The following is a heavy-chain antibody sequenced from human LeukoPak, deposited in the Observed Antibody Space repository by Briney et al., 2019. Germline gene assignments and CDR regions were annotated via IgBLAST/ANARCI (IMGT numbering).Heavy chain of an antibody. J-gene: IGHJ4*02. V-gene: IGHV3-48*01. CDR3: ARDLDFWAAYYFDY. D-gene: IGHD3-3*01. CDR2: ISSSSSTI. Sequence: PGGSLRLSCAASGFTFSSYSMNWVRQAPGKGLEWVSYISSSSSTICYADSVKGRFTISRDNAKNSLYLQMNSLRAEDTAVYYCARDLDFWAAYYFDYWGQGTLVTVSS. CDR1: GFTFSSYS.